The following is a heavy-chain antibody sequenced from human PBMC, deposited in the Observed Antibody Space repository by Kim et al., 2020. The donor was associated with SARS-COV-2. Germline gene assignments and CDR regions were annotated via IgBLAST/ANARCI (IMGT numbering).Heavy chain of an antibody. D-gene: IGHD2-2*01. CDR3: ARTPTIGYCSSTSCYDAFDI. J-gene: IGHJ3*02. Sequence: SETLSLTCTVSGGSISSYYWSWIRQPPGKGLEWIGYIYYSGSTNYNPSLKSRVTISVDTSKNQFSLKLSSVTAADTAVYYCARTPTIGYCSSTSCYDAFDIWGQGTMVTVSS. CDR1: GGSISSYY. CDR2: IYYSGST. V-gene: IGHV4-59*13.